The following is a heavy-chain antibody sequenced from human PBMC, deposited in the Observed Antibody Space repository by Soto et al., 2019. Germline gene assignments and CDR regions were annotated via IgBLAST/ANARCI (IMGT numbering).Heavy chain of an antibody. CDR2: IIPIFGTA. V-gene: IGHV1-69*13. D-gene: IGHD4-17*01. CDR3: ARSPKKDYGGAYYFDY. CDR1: GGTFSSYA. J-gene: IGHJ4*02. Sequence: ASVKVSCKASGGTFSSYAISWVRQAPGQGLEWMGGIIPIFGTADYAQKFQGRVTITADESTSTAYMELSSLRSEDTAVYYCARSPKKDYGGAYYFDYWGQGTLVTVSS.